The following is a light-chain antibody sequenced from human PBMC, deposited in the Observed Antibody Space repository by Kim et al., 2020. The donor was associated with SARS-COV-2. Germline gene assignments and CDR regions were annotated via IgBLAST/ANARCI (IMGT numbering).Light chain of an antibody. V-gene: IGLV3-19*01. CDR1: SLRSYY. CDR2: GKN. Sequence: VGLGQTVRITCQGDSLRSYYATWYQQKPGQAPIVVIYGKNNRPSGIPDRFSGSSSGDTASLTITGTQAGDEADYYCNSRGSNDNVLFGGGTKVTVL. CDR3: NSRGSNDNVL. J-gene: IGLJ2*01.